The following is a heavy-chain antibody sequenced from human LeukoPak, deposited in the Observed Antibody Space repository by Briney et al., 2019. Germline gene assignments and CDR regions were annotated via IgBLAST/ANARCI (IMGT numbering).Heavy chain of an antibody. D-gene: IGHD3-22*01. V-gene: IGHV4-59*08. CDR1: GGSISSYY. CDR3: ARCGYYGEYNWFDP. CDR2: IYYSGST. J-gene: IGHJ5*02. Sequence: SGTLSLSCTVSGGSISSYYWSWIRQPPGKGLEWVGYIYYSGSTNYNPSFKSRVTISVDTSKNQFSQKLSSWTAAYTAVDYCARCGYYGEYNWFDPWGQGTLVTVSS.